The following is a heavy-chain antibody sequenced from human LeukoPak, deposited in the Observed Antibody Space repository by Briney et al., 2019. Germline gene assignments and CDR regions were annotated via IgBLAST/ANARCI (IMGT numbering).Heavy chain of an antibody. J-gene: IGHJ3*01. CDR3: AGFYIGAIPAAFDGGAVDF. Sequence: ASVRVSCTASGYTFTSYGIRWVRQAPGQGLEWMGWISAYNGNTNYAQKLQGRVTMTTDTSTSTDYMEMTSLRSDDTAVYYCAGFYIGAIPAAFDGGAVDFWCQGTMVTVSS. D-gene: IGHD2-2*01. CDR1: GYTFTSYG. V-gene: IGHV1-18*04. CDR2: ISAYNGNT.